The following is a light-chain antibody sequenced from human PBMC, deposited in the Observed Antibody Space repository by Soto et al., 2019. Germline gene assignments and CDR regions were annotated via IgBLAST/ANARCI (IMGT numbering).Light chain of an antibody. V-gene: IGKV3-15*01. CDR2: GAS. J-gene: IGKJ1*01. CDR1: QSVNSR. Sequence: ETVMTQSPATLSVSPGDRATLSCRASQSVNSRIAWYQQKPGQAPRLLIYGASTRATGIPARFSGSGSGTEFTLTIASLQSEDFAVYYCQQYNDCPRRMFGQGTKVEIK. CDR3: QQYNDCPRRM.